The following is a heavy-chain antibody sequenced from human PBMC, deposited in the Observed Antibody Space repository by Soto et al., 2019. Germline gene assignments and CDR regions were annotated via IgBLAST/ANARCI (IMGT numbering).Heavy chain of an antibody. Sequence: EVQLLESGGGLVQPGGSLRLSCAASGFTFSSYAMSWVRQDPGKGLEWVSAITGSGGSTYYADSVKGRFTISRDNSKNTLYLKMNSLRGEEAGVYDCAKPIGGYYGFEIWGQGTMVNVSS. D-gene: IGHD3-10*01. CDR1: GFTFSSYA. CDR3: AKPIGGYYGFEI. V-gene: IGHV3-23*01. CDR2: ITGSGGST. J-gene: IGHJ3*02.